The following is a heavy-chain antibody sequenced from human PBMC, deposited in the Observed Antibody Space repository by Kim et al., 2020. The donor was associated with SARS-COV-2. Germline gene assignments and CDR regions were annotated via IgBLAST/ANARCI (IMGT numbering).Heavy chain of an antibody. D-gene: IGHD3-22*01. CDR1: GGTFSSYA. J-gene: IGHJ6*03. V-gene: IGHV1-69*04. CDR2: IIPILGIA. Sequence: SVKVSCKASGGTFSSYAISWVRQAPGQGLEWMGRIIPILGIANYAQKFQGRVTITADKSTSTAYMELSSLRSEDTAVYYCARDDDPHYYDSSGYYIPNYYYYYMDVWGKWTTVTVSS. CDR3: ARDDDPHYYDSSGYYIPNYYYYYMDV.